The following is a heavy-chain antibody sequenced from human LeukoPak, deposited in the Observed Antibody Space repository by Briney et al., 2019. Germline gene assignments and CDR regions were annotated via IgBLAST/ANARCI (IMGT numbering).Heavy chain of an antibody. CDR2: VYHTGIT. Sequence: PSETLSLTCTVSGFSISSGYYWGWIRQPPGKGLEYIGSVYHTGITYYNSSLKSRLTISLDRSKNQFSLNLSSVTAADTAVYYCARGRNDVVRGIDYWGQGTLVTVSS. V-gene: IGHV4-38-2*02. CDR1: GFSISSGYY. J-gene: IGHJ4*02. CDR3: ARGRNDVVRGIDY. D-gene: IGHD1-1*01.